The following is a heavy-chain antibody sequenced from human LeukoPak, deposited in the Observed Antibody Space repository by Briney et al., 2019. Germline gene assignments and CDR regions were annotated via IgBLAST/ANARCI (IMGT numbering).Heavy chain of an antibody. D-gene: IGHD3-10*01. V-gene: IGHV3-23*01. CDR3: AKVAKYYYGPETYYFFEQ. CDR1: GFTFSSYA. CDR2: ISDGDGGVST. Sequence: GGSLRLSCAASGFTFSSYAMSWVRQAPGRGLEWVSSISDGDGGVSTYYADSVKGRFTISRDYAKNSLYLQMNSLRVEDTAVYYCAKVAKYYYGPETYYFFEQWGQGTPVTASS. J-gene: IGHJ4*02.